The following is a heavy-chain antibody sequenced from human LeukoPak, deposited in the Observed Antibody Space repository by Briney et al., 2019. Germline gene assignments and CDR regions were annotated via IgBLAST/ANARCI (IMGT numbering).Heavy chain of an antibody. CDR3: ARMGYYYDSSGYWEYFQH. Sequence: NPSETLSLTCTVSGGSISSSSYYWSWIRQPAGKGLEWIGRIYTSGSTNYNPSLKSRVTMSVDTSKNQFSLKLSSVTAADTAVYYCARMGYYYDSSGYWEYFQHWGQGTLVTVSS. J-gene: IGHJ1*01. CDR2: IYTSGST. V-gene: IGHV4-61*02. CDR1: GGSISSSSYY. D-gene: IGHD3-22*01.